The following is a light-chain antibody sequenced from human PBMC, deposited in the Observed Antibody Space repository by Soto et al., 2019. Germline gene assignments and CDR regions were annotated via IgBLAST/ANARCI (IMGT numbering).Light chain of an antibody. CDR1: QSELYSSYNKSY. CDR3: QQYYSTLIT. CDR2: WAS. J-gene: IGKJ5*01. Sequence: DIALTQSPDSLALSLGERATMNCKSSQSELYSSYNKSYLAWYQVKPGRPPKLLFSWASTRESGVPDRFSGSGSGTDFTLTISSLQAEDVAVYYCQQYYSTLITFGQGTRLEIK. V-gene: IGKV4-1*01.